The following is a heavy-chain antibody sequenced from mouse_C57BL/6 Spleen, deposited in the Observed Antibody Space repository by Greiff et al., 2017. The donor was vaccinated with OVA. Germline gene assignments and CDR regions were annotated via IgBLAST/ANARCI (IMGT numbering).Heavy chain of an antibody. D-gene: IGHD3-2*02. V-gene: IGHV1-42*01. CDR2: INPSTGGT. CDR3: ARWGSSGYPYYFDY. CDR1: GYSFTGYY. J-gene: IGHJ2*01. Sequence: EVMLVESGPELVKPGASVKISCKASGYSFTGYYMNWVKQSPEKSLEWIGEINPSTGGTTYNQKFKAKATLTVDKSSSTAYMQLKSLTSEDSAVYYCARWGSSGYPYYFDYWCQGTTLTVSS.